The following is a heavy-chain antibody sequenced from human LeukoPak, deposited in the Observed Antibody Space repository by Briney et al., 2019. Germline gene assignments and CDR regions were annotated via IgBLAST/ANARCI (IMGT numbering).Heavy chain of an antibody. CDR3: ARDEGYCSGGSCAAGSWFDP. CDR1: GGSISSGGYY. D-gene: IGHD2-15*01. CDR2: IYYSGST. Sequence: SETLSLTCTVSGGSISSGGYYWSWIRQHPGTGLEWIGYIYYSGSTYYNPSPKSRVTISVDTSKNLFSLKLSSVTAADTAVYYCARDEGYCSGGSCAAGSWFDPWGQGTLVTVSS. J-gene: IGHJ5*02. V-gene: IGHV4-31*03.